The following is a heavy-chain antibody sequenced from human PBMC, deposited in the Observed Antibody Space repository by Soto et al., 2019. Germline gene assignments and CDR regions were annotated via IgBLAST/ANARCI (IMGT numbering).Heavy chain of an antibody. J-gene: IGHJ4*02. CDR2: IYHSGST. D-gene: IGHD3-10*01. CDR3: ARHNYGSGSTYFDY. Sequence: PSETLSLTCAVSGGSISSGGYSWSWIRQPPGKGLEWIGYIYHSGSTYYNQSLKSRVTISVDTSKNQFSLKLNSMTAADTAVYYCARHNYGSGSTYFDYCGQGTLVTVSS. V-gene: IGHV4-30-2*01. CDR1: GGSISSGGYS.